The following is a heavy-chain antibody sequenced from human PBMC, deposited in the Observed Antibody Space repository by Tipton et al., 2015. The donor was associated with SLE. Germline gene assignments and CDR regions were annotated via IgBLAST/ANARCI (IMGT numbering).Heavy chain of an antibody. CDR2: INHSGST. Sequence: TLSLTCTVSGGSISSGSYYWSWIRQPAGKGLEWIGEINHSGSTNYNPSLKSRVTISVDTSKNQFSLKLSSVTAADTAVYYCARQEQLAPRGWFDPWGQGTLVTVSS. V-gene: IGHV4-61*09. CDR3: ARQEQLAPRGWFDP. CDR1: GGSISSGSYY. J-gene: IGHJ5*02. D-gene: IGHD6-6*01.